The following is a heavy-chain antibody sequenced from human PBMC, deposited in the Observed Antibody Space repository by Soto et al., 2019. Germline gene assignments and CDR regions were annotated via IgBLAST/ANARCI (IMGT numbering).Heavy chain of an antibody. CDR2: IGTAGDT. J-gene: IGHJ5*02. CDR3: ARYSSSHGGFDP. Sequence: AGGSLRLSCAASGFTFSSYDMHWVRQATGKGLEWVSAIGTAGDTYYPGSVKGRFTISRENAKNSLYLQMNSLRAGDTAVYYCARYSSSHGGFDPWGQGTLVTVSS. CDR1: GFTFSSYD. V-gene: IGHV3-13*01. D-gene: IGHD6-13*01.